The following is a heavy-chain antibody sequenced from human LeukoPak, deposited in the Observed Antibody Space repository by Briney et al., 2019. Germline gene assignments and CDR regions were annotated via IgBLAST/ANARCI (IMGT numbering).Heavy chain of an antibody. J-gene: IGHJ5*02. CDR3: ARLKDTAMVTGDWFDP. V-gene: IGHV4-30-2*03. D-gene: IGHD5-18*01. CDR1: GGSISSGGYS. CDR2: IYHSGST. Sequence: SQTLSLTCAVSGGSISSGGYSWSWIRQPPGKGLEWIGYIYHSGSTYYNPSLKSRVTISVDTSKNQFSLKLSSVTAADTAVYYCARLKDTAMVTGDWFDPWGQGTLVTVSS.